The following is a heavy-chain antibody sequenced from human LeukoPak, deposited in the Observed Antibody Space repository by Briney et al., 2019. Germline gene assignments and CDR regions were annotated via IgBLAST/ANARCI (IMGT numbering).Heavy chain of an antibody. Sequence: ASVKVSCKASGYTFTSYGISWVRQAPGKGLEWMGWISGYDGNTNYAQKLQGRVTMTTDTSTSTVYMELRSLRSDDTAVYYCARADFFLDYYDSSGGGFDIWGQGTMVTVSS. D-gene: IGHD3-22*01. V-gene: IGHV1-18*01. CDR3: ARADFFLDYYDSSGGGFDI. J-gene: IGHJ3*02. CDR1: GYTFTSYG. CDR2: ISGYDGNT.